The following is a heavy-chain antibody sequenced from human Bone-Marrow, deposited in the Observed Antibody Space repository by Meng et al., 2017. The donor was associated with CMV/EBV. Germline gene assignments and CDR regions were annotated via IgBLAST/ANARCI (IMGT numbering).Heavy chain of an antibody. CDR2: INPSGGST. CDR3: AREGGFSVGGMDV. V-gene: IGHV1-46*01. D-gene: IGHD3-16*01. J-gene: IGHJ6*01. Sequence: ASVKVSCKASGYTFTSYYMHWVRQAPGQGLEWMGIINPSGGSTSYAQKFQGRVTMTRDTSTSTVYMELSCLRSEDMDVFYCAREGGFSVGGMDVWGQGTTVTVSS. CDR1: GYTFTSYY.